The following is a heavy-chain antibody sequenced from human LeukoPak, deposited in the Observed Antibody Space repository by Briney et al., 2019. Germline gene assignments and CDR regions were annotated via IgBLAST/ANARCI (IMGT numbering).Heavy chain of an antibody. CDR3: ARAVATVTNAYYYYYGMDV. CDR2: IYYSGST. CDR1: GGSISSGGYY. D-gene: IGHD4-17*01. V-gene: IGHV4-31*03. J-gene: IGHJ6*02. Sequence: SETLSLTCTVPGGSISSGGYYWSWIRQHPGKGLEWIGYIYYSGSTYYNPSLKSRVTISVDTSKNQFSLKLSSVTAADTAVYYCARAVATVTNAYYYYYGMDVWGQGTTVTVSS.